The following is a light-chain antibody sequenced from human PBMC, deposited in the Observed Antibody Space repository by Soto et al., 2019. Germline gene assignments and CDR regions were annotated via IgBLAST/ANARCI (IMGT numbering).Light chain of an antibody. V-gene: IGLV2-8*01. Sequence: QSVLTQPPSASGSPGQSVTISCTGTSSEVGGYNYVSWYQQHPGKAPKLMIYEVSNRPSGVPDRFSGSKSGNTASLTVSGLQDEDEADYYCSSYAGSNNYVFGTGTKVTVL. CDR2: EVS. CDR1: SSEVGGYNY. CDR3: SSYAGSNNYV. J-gene: IGLJ1*01.